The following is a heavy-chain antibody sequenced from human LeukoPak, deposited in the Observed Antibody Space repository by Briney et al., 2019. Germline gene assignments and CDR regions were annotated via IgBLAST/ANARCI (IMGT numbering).Heavy chain of an antibody. Sequence: ASVKVSCKASGYTFTNYHMHWVRQAPGQGLEWMGIINPSGGSTNYAQKFQGRVTMTRDTSTSTVYLELSSLRSEDTAVYYCARVRAAGPYGMDVWGQGTTVTVSS. CDR3: ARVRAAGPYGMDV. CDR1: GYTFTNYH. D-gene: IGHD6-13*01. CDR2: INPSGGST. J-gene: IGHJ6*02. V-gene: IGHV1-46*01.